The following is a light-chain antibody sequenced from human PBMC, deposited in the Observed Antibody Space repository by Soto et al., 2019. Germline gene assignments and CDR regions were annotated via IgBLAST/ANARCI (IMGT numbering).Light chain of an antibody. CDR1: ASDIGNYNY. V-gene: IGLV2-14*01. CDR3: SSYTAYTTLWV. Sequence: SLLTHPGSISGYPGHSITISCTGTASDIGNYNYVSWYQLHPGKAPKLLIYGVSNRPSGVSNRFSGSKSGNAASLTISGLQAEDEADSYCSSYTAYTTLWVFGGGTKVTGL. CDR2: GVS. J-gene: IGLJ3*02.